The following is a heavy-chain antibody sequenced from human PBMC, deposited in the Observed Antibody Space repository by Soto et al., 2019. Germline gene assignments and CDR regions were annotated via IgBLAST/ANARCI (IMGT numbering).Heavy chain of an antibody. Sequence: QITLKESGPTLVKPTQTLTLTCTFSGFSLNTGGVGVGWIRQPPGKALEWLAIIYWDDEKRYSPSLKSRLTITKDTAKNQVVLTMTNMDPVDTATYYCAHRLQVTTPFDYWGQGTLVTVPS. CDR3: AHRLQVTTPFDY. V-gene: IGHV2-5*02. J-gene: IGHJ4*02. CDR1: GFSLNTGGVG. CDR2: IYWDDEK. D-gene: IGHD2-21*02.